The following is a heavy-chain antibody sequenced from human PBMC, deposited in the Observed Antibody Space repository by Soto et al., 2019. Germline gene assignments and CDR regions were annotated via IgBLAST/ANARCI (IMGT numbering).Heavy chain of an antibody. V-gene: IGHV1-3*01. CDR1: GYTFTSYA. Sequence: ASVKVSCKASGYTFTSYAMHWVRQAPGQRLEWMGWINAGNGNTKYSQKFQGRVTITRDTSASTAYMELSSLRSEDTAVYYCERVGYCSGGSCYRGFDPWGQGTLVTVSS. CDR2: INAGNGNT. D-gene: IGHD2-15*01. J-gene: IGHJ5*02. CDR3: ERVGYCSGGSCYRGFDP.